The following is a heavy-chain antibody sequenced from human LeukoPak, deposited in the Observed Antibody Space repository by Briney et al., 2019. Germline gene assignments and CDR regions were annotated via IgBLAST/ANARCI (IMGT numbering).Heavy chain of an antibody. D-gene: IGHD5-24*01. V-gene: IGHV3-30*03. CDR2: ISYDGSNK. CDR1: GFTFSSYW. CDR3: ASKRWLQSSFDY. J-gene: IGHJ4*02. Sequence: PGGSLRLSCAASGFTFSSYWMHWVRQAPGKGLEWVAVISYDGSNKYYADSVKGRFTISRDNSKNTLYLQMNSLRAEDTAVYYCASKRWLQSSFDYWGQGTLVTVSS.